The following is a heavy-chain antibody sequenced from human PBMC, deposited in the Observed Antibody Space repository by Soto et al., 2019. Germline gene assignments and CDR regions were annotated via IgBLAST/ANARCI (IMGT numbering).Heavy chain of an antibody. CDR3: ARGGSYYAH. CDR2: INSVSGGT. V-gene: IGHV1-2*02. CDR1: GNTHTIYF. D-gene: IGHD3-16*01. Sequence: ASVKVSFKASGNTHTIYFIHWLRQAPGQGLEWMGWINSVSGGTNYAPRFRGRVSMTRDTSSATAFMDLSGLRSDDTAVYYCARGGSYYAHWGQGTLVTVSS. J-gene: IGHJ4*02.